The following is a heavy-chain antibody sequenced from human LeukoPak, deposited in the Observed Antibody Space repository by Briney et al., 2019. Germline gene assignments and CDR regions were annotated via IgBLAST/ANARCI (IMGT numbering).Heavy chain of an antibody. V-gene: IGHV1-18*01. J-gene: IGHJ4*02. CDR3: ARDLGITMVRGAVEY. Sequence: ASVKVSCTASGYTFTSYGISWVRHAPGQGLEWMGWISGYNGNTNYAQKVQGRVTMTTDTSTSTAYMELRSLRSDDTAVYYCARDLGITMVRGAVEYWGQGTLVTVSS. CDR1: GYTFTSYG. D-gene: IGHD3-10*01. CDR2: ISGYNGNT.